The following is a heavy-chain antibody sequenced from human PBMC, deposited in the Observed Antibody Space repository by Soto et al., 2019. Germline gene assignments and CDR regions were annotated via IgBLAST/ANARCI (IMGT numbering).Heavy chain of an antibody. CDR3: ASPYCSSTSCYQTRGYYYYGMDV. CDR2: IYYSGST. V-gene: IGHV4-39*01. Sequence: SETLSLTCTVSGGSISSSSYYWGWIRQPPGKGLEWIGSIYYSGSTYYNPSLKSRVTISVDTSKNQFSLKLSSVTAADTAVYYCASPYCSSTSCYQTRGYYYYGMDVWGQGTTVTVSS. J-gene: IGHJ6*02. CDR1: GGSISSSSYY. D-gene: IGHD2-2*01.